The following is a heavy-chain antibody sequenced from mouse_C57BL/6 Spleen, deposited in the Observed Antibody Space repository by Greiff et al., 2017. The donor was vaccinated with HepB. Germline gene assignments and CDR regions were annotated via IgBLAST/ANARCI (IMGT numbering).Heavy chain of an antibody. J-gene: IGHJ4*01. D-gene: IGHD2-4*01. CDR2: IDPSDSYT. CDR3: ARSCDDYHYAMDY. V-gene: IGHV1-69*01. CDR1: GYTFTSYW. Sequence: QVQLQQPGAELVMPGASVKLSCKASGYTFTSYWMHWVKQRPGQGLEWIGEIDPSDSYTNYNQKFKGKSTLTVDKSSSTAYMQLSSLTSEDSAVYYCARSCDDYHYAMDYWGQGTSVTVSS.